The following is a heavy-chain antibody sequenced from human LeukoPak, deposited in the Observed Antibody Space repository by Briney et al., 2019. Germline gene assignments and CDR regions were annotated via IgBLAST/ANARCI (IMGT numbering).Heavy chain of an antibody. CDR3: ARFLKASSYDILTGSLYTGYYYYYYGMNV. CDR2: INSDGSST. D-gene: IGHD3-9*01. Sequence: GGSLRLSCAASGFTFSSYWMHWVRQAPGKGLVWVSRINSDGSSTISADSVKGRFTISRDNAKNTLYLQMSSLRAEDTAVYYCARFLKASSYDILTGSLYTGYYYYYYGMNVWGQGTTVTVSS. J-gene: IGHJ6*02. CDR1: GFTFSSYW. V-gene: IGHV3-74*01.